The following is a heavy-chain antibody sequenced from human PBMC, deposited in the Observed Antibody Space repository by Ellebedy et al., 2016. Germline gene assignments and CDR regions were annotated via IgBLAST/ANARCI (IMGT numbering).Heavy chain of an antibody. V-gene: IGHV3-23*01. J-gene: IGHJ4*02. Sequence: GESLKISXAASGLTFSNFFMSWVRQAPGKGLEWVSTISGNGDKRDFADSVKGRFTISRDNAKKSLYLHMNSLRAEDTAVYYCARGGGPELDYWGQGTLVTVSS. CDR1: GLTFSNFF. CDR3: ARGGGPELDY. D-gene: IGHD1-14*01. CDR2: ISGNGDKR.